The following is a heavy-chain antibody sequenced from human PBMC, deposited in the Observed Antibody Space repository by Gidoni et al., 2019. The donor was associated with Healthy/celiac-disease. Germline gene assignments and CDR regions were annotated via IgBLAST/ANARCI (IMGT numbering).Heavy chain of an antibody. Sequence: EVQLVESGGGLVKPGGSLRLSCAASGFTFSNAWMSWVRQAPGKGLEWVGRIKSKTDGGTTDYAAPVKGRFTISRDDSKNTLYLQMNSLKTEDTAVYYCTTDYYYDSSGHDYWGQGTLVTVSS. CDR3: TTDYYYDSSGHDY. CDR1: GFTFSNAW. V-gene: IGHV3-15*01. J-gene: IGHJ4*02. CDR2: IKSKTDGGTT. D-gene: IGHD3-22*01.